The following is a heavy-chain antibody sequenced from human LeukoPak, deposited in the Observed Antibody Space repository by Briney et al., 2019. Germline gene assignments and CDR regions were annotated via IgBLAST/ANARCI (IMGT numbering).Heavy chain of an antibody. J-gene: IGHJ4*02. Sequence: GSSVKVSCKASGGAFSSYAISWVRQAPGQGLEWMGGIIPIFGTANYAQKFQGRVTITTDESTSTAYMELSSLRSEDTAVYYCARSEDTAMAPGPYYWGQGTLVTVSS. CDR2: IIPIFGTA. D-gene: IGHD5-18*01. V-gene: IGHV1-69*05. CDR3: ARSEDTAMAPGPYY. CDR1: GGAFSSYA.